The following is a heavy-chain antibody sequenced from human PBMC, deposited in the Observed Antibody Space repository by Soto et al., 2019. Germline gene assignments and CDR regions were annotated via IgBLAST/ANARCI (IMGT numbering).Heavy chain of an antibody. CDR3: ARERTGDPKIFDY. CDR1: GGSVSSGSYY. V-gene: IGHV4-61*01. J-gene: IGHJ4*02. CDR2: IYYSGTT. Sequence: PSETLSLTCTASGGSVSSGSYYWSWIRQPPGKGLEWIGFIYYSGTTHYNPSLKSRVTISVDTSKKQFSLKLTSVTAADTAVYYCARERTGDPKIFDYWGRGTLVTVSS. D-gene: IGHD1-1*01.